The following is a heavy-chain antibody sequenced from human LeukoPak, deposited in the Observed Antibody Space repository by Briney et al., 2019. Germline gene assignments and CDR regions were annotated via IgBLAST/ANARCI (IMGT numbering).Heavy chain of an antibody. CDR3: AKGRHYYGSGYDAFDI. CDR1: GFTFSSYA. V-gene: IGHV3-30*04. Sequence: GGSLRLSCAASGFTFSSYAMHWVRQAPGKGLEWVAVISYDGSNKYYADSVKGRFTISRDTSKNTLFLQMDSLRAEDTAVYYCAKGRHYYGSGYDAFDIWGQGTMVTVSS. CDR2: ISYDGSNK. D-gene: IGHD3-10*01. J-gene: IGHJ3*02.